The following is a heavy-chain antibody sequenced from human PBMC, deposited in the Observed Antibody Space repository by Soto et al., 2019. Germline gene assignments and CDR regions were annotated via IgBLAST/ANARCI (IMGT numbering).Heavy chain of an antibody. V-gene: IGHV3-30*18. CDR1: GFTFSTYG. J-gene: IGHJ6*03. D-gene: IGHD2-2*01. Sequence: GGSLRLSCGASGFTFSTYGFHWVRQAPGKGLEWVALISYDGRNEYYADSVKGRFAISRDNSKNTVYLQMNSLRLEDTAVYYCAKFPWESGTSSPPFYYYMDVWGKRTTVTVSS. CDR3: AKFPWESGTSSPPFYYYMDV. CDR2: ISYDGRNE.